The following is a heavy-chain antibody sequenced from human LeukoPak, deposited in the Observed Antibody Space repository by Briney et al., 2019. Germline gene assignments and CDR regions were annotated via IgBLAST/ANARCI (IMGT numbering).Heavy chain of an antibody. CDR2: IYPGDSDT. D-gene: IGHD1-14*01. CDR1: GYSFTSYW. Sequence: GESLKISCKASGYSFTSYWIGWVRQMPGKGLEWMGIIYPGDSDTRYSPSFQGQVTISADKSISTAYLQWSSLKASDTAMYYCARHGKITGRRSWFDTWGQGALVTVSS. J-gene: IGHJ5*02. CDR3: ARHGKITGRRSWFDT. V-gene: IGHV5-51*01.